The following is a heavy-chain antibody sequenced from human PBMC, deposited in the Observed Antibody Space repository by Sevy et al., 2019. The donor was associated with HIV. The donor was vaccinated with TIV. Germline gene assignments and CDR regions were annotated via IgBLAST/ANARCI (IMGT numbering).Heavy chain of an antibody. CDR3: AREWIAAAGSYYFDY. CDR1: GGSFSGYY. D-gene: IGHD6-13*01. CDR2: INHSGST. J-gene: IGHJ4*02. V-gene: IGHV4-34*01. Sequence: SEMSLTCAVYGGSFSGYYWSWIRQPPGKGLEWIGEINHSGSTTYNPSLKSRVTISVDTSKNQFSLKLSSVTAADTAVYYCAREWIAAAGSYYFDYWGQGTLVTVSS.